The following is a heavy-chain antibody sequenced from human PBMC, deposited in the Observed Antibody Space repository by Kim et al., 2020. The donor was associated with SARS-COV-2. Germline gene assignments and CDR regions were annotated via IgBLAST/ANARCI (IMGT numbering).Heavy chain of an antibody. D-gene: IGHD1-26*01. J-gene: IGHJ6*02. V-gene: IGHV3-74*01. CDR1: GFTFSSYW. CDR2: INSDGSST. CDR3: ARAYSGSYYESLRGAVGGYYYGMDV. Sequence: GGSLRLSCAASGFTFSSYWMHWVRQAPGKGLVWVSRINSDGSSTSYADSVKGRFTISRDNAKNTLYLQMNSLRAEDTAVYYCARAYSGSYYESLRGAVGGYYYGMDVWGQGTTVTVSS.